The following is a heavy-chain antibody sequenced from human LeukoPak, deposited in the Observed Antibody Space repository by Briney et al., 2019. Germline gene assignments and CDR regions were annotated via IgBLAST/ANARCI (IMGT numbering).Heavy chain of an antibody. Sequence: PSETLSLTCTVSGGSISSYHWSWIRQPPGKGLEWIGYIYYSGITNYNPSLKSRVTISIDTSKNHFSLQLSSVTAADTAVYYCASSHLYSSSWYLSGRFDFWGQGTLVTVSS. CDR2: IYYSGIT. V-gene: IGHV4-59*01. CDR1: GGSISSYH. J-gene: IGHJ4*02. CDR3: ASSHLYSSSWYLSGRFDF. D-gene: IGHD6-13*01.